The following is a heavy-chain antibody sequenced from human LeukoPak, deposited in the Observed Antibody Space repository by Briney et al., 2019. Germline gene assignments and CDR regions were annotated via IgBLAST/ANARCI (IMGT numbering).Heavy chain of an antibody. D-gene: IGHD3-22*01. J-gene: IGHJ4*02. CDR2: ISYDGSNK. CDR1: GFTFSSYA. CDR3: ARTKYDSSGYYHY. Sequence: GGSLRLSCAASGFTFSSYAMHWVRQAPGKGLGWVAVISYDGSNKYYADSVKGRFTISRDNSKNTLYLQMNSLRAEDTAVYYCARTKYDSSGYYHYWGQGTLVTVSS. V-gene: IGHV3-30*04.